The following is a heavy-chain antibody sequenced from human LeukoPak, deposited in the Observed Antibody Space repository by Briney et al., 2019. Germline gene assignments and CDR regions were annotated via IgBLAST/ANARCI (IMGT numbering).Heavy chain of an antibody. CDR1: GDSVSSNSAA. V-gene: IGHV6-1*01. CDR3: TEQQPSHRGWFDP. CDR2: TYYRSKWYN. Sequence: SQTLSLTRAISGDSVSSNSAAWNWIRQSPSRGLEWLGRTYYRSKWYNDYAVSVKSRITINPDTSKNQFSLKLSSVTAADTAVYYCTEQQPSHRGWFDPWGQGTLVTVSS. J-gene: IGHJ5*02. D-gene: IGHD6-13*01.